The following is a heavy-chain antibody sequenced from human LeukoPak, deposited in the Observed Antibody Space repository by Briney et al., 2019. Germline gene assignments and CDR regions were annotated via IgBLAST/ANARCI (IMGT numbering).Heavy chain of an antibody. CDR3: ARDGGRDGYNLDFDY. Sequence: PGGSLRLSCAASGFTFSSYWMSWVRQAPGKGLEWVAVIWYDGSNKYYADSVKGRFTISRDNSKNTLYLQMNSLRAEDTAVYYCARDGGRDGYNLDFDYWGQGTLVTVSS. J-gene: IGHJ4*02. CDR2: IWYDGSNK. D-gene: IGHD5-24*01. CDR1: GFTFSSYW. V-gene: IGHV3-33*08.